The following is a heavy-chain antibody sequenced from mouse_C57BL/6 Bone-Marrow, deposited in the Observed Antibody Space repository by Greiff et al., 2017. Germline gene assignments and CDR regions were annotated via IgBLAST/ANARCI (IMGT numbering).Heavy chain of an antibody. D-gene: IGHD1-2*01. Sequence: VQLQQSGPELVKPGASVKIPCKASGYTFTDYNMDWVKQSHGKSLEWIGDINPNNGGTIYNQKFKGKATLTVDKSSSTAYMELRSLTSEDTAVYYCARGYDYAMDYWGQGTSVTFSS. V-gene: IGHV1-18*01. CDR3: ARGYDYAMDY. CDR1: GYTFTDYN. CDR2: INPNNGGT. J-gene: IGHJ4*01.